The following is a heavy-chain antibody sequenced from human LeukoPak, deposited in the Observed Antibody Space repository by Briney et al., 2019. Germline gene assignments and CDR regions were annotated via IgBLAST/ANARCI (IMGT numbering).Heavy chain of an antibody. CDR2: ISSSSSSYI. CDR1: GFTFSSYS. Sequence: GGSLRLSCAASGFTFSSYSMNWVRQAPGKGLEWVSSISSSSSSYIYYADSVKGRFTISRDNAKNSLYLQMNSLRVEDTAVYYCARVPTMVRGVIIPPLPNWFDPWGQGTLVTVSS. D-gene: IGHD3-10*01. V-gene: IGHV3-21*01. CDR3: ARVPTMVRGVIIPPLPNWFDP. J-gene: IGHJ5*02.